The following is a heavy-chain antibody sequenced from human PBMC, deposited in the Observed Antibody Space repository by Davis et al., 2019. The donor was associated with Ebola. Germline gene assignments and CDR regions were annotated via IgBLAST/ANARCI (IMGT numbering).Heavy chain of an antibody. CDR3: ASLRQTYDSSGYSQPFDF. Sequence: SETLSLTCTVSGASISNADYFWAWIRQPPGKGLEWIGSIFYSGTPYYNPSLKSRVTMSVDTSKNQFSLKLNSATAADTAVYYCASLRQTYDSSGYSQPFDFWGQGSLVTVSS. V-gene: IGHV4-39*01. D-gene: IGHD3-22*01. CDR1: GASISNADYF. J-gene: IGHJ4*02. CDR2: IFYSGTP.